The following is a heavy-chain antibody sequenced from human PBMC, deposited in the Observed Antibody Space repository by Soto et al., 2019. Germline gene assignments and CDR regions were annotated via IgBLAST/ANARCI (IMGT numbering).Heavy chain of an antibody. CDR2: IYYSGST. J-gene: IGHJ6*03. D-gene: IGHD2-15*01. CDR1: GGSISSGGYY. Sequence: SETLSLTCTVSGGSISSGGYYWSWIRQHPGKGLEWIGYIYYSGSTYYNPSLKSRVTISVDTSKNQFSLKLSSVTAADTAVYYCASKLTGYCSGGSCYSRKFHYYYMDVWGKGTTVTVS. CDR3: ASKLTGYCSGGSCYSRKFHYYYMDV. V-gene: IGHV4-31*03.